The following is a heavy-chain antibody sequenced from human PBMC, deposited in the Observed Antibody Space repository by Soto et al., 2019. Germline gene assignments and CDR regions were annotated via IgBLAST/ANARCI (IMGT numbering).Heavy chain of an antibody. CDR3: ARGSVDTVDSSGFYEY. Sequence: PSETLSLTCSVSGASIRSYYWHWIRQPPGKGLEWIGYVYTSDYTRYNSSLKSRVTISVDTSKSQFYLRLNSVTAADRAVYYCARGSVDTVDSSGFYEYWCQGTSVTVSS. CDR1: GASIRSYY. CDR2: VYTSDYT. J-gene: IGHJ4*02. V-gene: IGHV4-4*08. D-gene: IGHD3-22*01.